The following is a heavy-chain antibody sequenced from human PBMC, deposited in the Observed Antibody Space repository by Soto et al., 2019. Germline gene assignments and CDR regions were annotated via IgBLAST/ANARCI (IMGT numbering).Heavy chain of an antibody. CDR1: GVSLTSGNW. V-gene: IGHV4-4*02. J-gene: IGHJ4*02. CDR3: ARLVYDTSLNYMYFDF. CDR2: IFHDGTA. D-gene: IGHD3-22*01. Sequence: SETLSLTCAVSGVSLTSGNWWTWVRQSPQRGLEYIGEIFHDGTANYYPSFERRVAMSVDTSRNQFSLKLTSVTAADTAVYFCARLVYDTSLNYMYFDFWGPGTLVTGSS.